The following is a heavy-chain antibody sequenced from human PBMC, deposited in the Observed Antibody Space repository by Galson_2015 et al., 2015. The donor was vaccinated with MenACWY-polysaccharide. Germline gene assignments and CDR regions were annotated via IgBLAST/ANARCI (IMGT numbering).Heavy chain of an antibody. Sequence: SLRLSCAVSGFTFSIYGMYWVRQAPGQGLEFVSTIAGSGGGISYADSVKGRFTISRDNSRNTLFLQMTSLRVEDTAVYYCVNDFGRQVFGPAHWGQGTLVAVSS. J-gene: IGHJ4*02. CDR2: IAGSGGGI. V-gene: IGHV3-64D*08. CDR1: GFTFSIYG. CDR3: VNDFGRQVFGPAH. D-gene: IGHD2-21*01.